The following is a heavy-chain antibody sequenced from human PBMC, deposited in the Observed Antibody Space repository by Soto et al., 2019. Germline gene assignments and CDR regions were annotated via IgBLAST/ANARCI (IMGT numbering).Heavy chain of an antibody. CDR3: ARGRGRAARLDYYYYMDV. D-gene: IGHD6-6*01. J-gene: IGHJ6*03. CDR1: GGSFSGYY. CDR2: INHSGST. V-gene: IGHV4-34*01. Sequence: SETLSLTCTVYGGSFSGYYWSWIRQPPGKGLEWIGEINHSGSTNYNPSLKSRVTISVDTSKNQFSLKLSSVTAADTAVYYCARGRGRAARLDYYYYMDVWGKGTTVTVSS.